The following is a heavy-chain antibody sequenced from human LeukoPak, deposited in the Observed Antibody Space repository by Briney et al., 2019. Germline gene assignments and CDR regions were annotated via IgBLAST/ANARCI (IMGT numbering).Heavy chain of an antibody. CDR1: GFNFSSYA. Sequence: PGGSLRLSCAASGFNFSSYAMSWVRQAPGKGLEWVSAISGSGGSTYYADFVKGRFTISRDNSKNTLYLQMNSVRAEDTAVYYCAKDSVGNLYYDILPGYYNPVDYWGQGTLVTVSS. CDR2: ISGSGGST. D-gene: IGHD3-9*01. J-gene: IGHJ4*02. CDR3: AKDSVGNLYYDILPGYYNPVDY. V-gene: IGHV3-23*01.